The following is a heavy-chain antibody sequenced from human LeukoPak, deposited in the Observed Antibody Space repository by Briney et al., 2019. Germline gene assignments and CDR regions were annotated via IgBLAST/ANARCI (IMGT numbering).Heavy chain of an antibody. CDR1: GFTFSNYA. CDR2: MSRSGAST. V-gene: IGHV3-23*01. J-gene: IGHJ4*02. Sequence: GGSLRLSCAASGFTFSNYAVSWVRQAPGKGLEWVSAMSRSGASTFYADSVKGRFTISRDNSKNTLYLQMNSLRAEDTALYYCAKGKDTYNYDSSGYYFGEYWGQGTLVTVST. D-gene: IGHD3-22*01. CDR3: AKGKDTYNYDSSGYYFGEY.